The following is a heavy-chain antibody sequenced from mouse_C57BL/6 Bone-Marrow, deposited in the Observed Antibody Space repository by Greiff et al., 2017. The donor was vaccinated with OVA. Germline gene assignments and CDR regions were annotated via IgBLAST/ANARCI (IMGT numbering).Heavy chain of an antibody. CDR3: ARGGRGSSYAWFAY. CDR1: GYTFTSYG. V-gene: IGHV1-81*01. CDR2: IYPRSGNT. Sequence: QVQLKQSGAELARPGASVKLSCKASGYTFTSYGISWVKQRTGQGLEWIGEIYPRSGNTYYNEKFKGKATLTADKSSSTAYMELRSLTSEDSAVDFCARGGRGSSYAWFAYWGQGTLVTVSA. J-gene: IGHJ3*01. D-gene: IGHD1-1*01.